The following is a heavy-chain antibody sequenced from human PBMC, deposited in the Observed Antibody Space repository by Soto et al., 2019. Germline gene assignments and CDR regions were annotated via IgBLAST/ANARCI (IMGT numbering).Heavy chain of an antibody. CDR3: ARNYYYGAGSYTYYYDGMDV. J-gene: IGHJ6*02. V-gene: IGHV5-10-1*01. Sequence: GESLKISCKGSGYSFTYYWISWVPQMPGKGLERMGRIDPSDSYTNYSTSFQGHVTISANKSISPAYLQWSSLKASDTAMYYCARNYYYGAGSYTYYYDGMDVWGQGTTVTVSS. CDR1: GYSFTYYW. CDR2: IDPSDSYT. D-gene: IGHD3-10*01.